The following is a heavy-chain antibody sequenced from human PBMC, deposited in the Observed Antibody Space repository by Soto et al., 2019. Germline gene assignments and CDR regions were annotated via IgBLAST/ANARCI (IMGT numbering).Heavy chain of an antibody. CDR3: ARPTGGHDAGGNYMDV. V-gene: IGHV1-69*02. Sequence: QVQLLQSGSEVKKPGSSVKVSCRASGGSLSSYPVTWVRQAPGQGLEWMGRIIPIVGLTNYAQKFQGRVTITADKSTSPAYMELSSLRSDDTAVYYCARPTGGHDAGGNYMDVWGKGNTVIVSS. CDR1: GGSLSSYP. J-gene: IGHJ6*03. CDR2: IIPIVGLT. D-gene: IGHD2-8*02.